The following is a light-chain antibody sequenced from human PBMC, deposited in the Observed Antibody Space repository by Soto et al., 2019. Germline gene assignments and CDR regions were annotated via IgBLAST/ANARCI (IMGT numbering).Light chain of an antibody. CDR3: QQYGSSPS. Sequence: EIVLTQSPGTLSLSPGERATLSCRASQSVSNSYLAWYQQKPGQAPRLLIYGASSMATDIPDRFSGSGSGTDFTLTISRLEPEDSAVYYCQQYGSSPSFGGGTKVEI. J-gene: IGKJ4*01. CDR2: GAS. V-gene: IGKV3-20*01. CDR1: QSVSNSY.